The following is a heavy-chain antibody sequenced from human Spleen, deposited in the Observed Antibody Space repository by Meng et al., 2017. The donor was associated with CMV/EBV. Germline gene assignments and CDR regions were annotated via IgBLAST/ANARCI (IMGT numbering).Heavy chain of an antibody. D-gene: IGHD6-6*01. J-gene: IGHJ4*02. CDR1: GFTFNDYW. V-gene: IGHV3-48*04. CDR3: ARQLVF. Sequence: GESLKISCAASGFTFNDYWMSWVRQAPGKGLEWVSYISSSTSSIYYADSVKGRFTISRDNAKNSLYLQMNSLRAGDTAVYYCARQLVFWDQGTLVTVSS. CDR2: ISSSTSSI.